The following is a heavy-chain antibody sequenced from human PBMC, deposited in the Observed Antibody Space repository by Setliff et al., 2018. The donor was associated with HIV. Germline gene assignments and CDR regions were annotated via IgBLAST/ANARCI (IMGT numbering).Heavy chain of an antibody. CDR3: ARPRPSSIAARGGFDAFDI. V-gene: IGHV4-34*01. J-gene: IGHJ3*02. CDR1: GGSFSGYY. D-gene: IGHD6-6*01. Sequence: LTCAFYGGSFSGYYWSWIRQPPGKGLEWIGEVNHSGTTHYNPSLKSRVTISVDTSKNQFSLKLSSVTAADTAVYYCARPRPSSIAARGGFDAFDIWGQGTMVTVSS. CDR2: VNHSGTT.